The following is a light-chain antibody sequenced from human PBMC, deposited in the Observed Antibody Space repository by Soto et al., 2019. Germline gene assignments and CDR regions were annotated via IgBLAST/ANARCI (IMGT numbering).Light chain of an antibody. CDR3: AAWDDSLNYV. CDR2: TNN. CDR1: STNIGRNS. J-gene: IGLJ1*01. Sequence: QSVLTQPPSASGTPGQRVSISCSGSSTNIGRNSISWYQNLPGTAPKLLIYTNNQRPPGVPDRFSASKSGTSASLAISGLRSEDEADYYCAAWDDSLNYVFGTGTKLTVL. V-gene: IGLV1-44*01.